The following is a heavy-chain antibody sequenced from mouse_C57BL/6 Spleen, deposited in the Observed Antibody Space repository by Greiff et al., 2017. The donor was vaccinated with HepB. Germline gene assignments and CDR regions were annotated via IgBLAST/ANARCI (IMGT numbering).Heavy chain of an antibody. D-gene: IGHD2-12*01. V-gene: IGHV3-6*01. CDR3: ARDYDGFAY. CDR2: ISYDGSN. Sequence: ESGPGLVKPSQSLSLTCSVTGYSITSGYYWNWIRQFPGNKLEWMGYISYDGSNNYNPSLKNRISITRDTSKNQFFLKLNSVTTEETATYYCARDYDGFAYWGQGTLVTVSA. J-gene: IGHJ3*01. CDR1: GYSITSGYY.